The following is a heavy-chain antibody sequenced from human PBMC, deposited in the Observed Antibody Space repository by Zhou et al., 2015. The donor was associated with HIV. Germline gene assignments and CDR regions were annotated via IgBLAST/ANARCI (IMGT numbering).Heavy chain of an antibody. CDR2: IVSDGRNT. CDR1: GFIFNNAL. J-gene: IGHJ3*01. D-gene: IGHD3-22*01. V-gene: IGHV3-30*04. CDR3: ARDSGYSRGHPLDF. Sequence: VQLMESGGDWVKPGGCLRLSCVGSGFIFNNALMTWVRQAPGKGLEWLSLIVSDGRNTYYADSVRGRFTISRDTSKSTLYLQMNSLRPEDTAVYYCARDSGYSRGHPLDFWGQGTMLTVSS.